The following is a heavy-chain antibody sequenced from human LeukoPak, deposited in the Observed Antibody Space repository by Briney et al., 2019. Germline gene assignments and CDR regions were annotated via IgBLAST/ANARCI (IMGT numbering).Heavy chain of an antibody. CDR1: GFTFSSYT. D-gene: IGHD2-2*01. CDR2: ISYDGSNK. J-gene: IGHJ4*02. V-gene: IGHV3-30*04. CDR3: ARDRRIVIVPAALVGAFDY. Sequence: GRSLRLSCAASGFTFSSYTMHWVRQAPGKGLEWVAVISYDGSNKYYAGSVKGRFTISRDNSKNTLYLQMNSLRAEDTAVYYCARDRRIVIVPAALVGAFDYWGQGTLVTVSS.